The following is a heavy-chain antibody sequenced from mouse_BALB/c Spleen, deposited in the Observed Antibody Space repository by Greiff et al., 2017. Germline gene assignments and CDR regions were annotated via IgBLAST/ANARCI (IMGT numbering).Heavy chain of an antibody. CDR2: INPNNGGT. V-gene: IGHV1-18*01. Sequence: EVQRVESGPELVKPGASVKIPCKASGYTFTDYNMDWVKQSHGKSLEWIGDINPNNGGTIYNQKFKGKATLTVDKSSSTAYMELRSLTSEDTAVYYCASGDYDDGGFAYWGQGTLVTVSA. D-gene: IGHD2-4*01. CDR3: ASGDYDDGGFAY. J-gene: IGHJ3*01. CDR1: GYTFTDYN.